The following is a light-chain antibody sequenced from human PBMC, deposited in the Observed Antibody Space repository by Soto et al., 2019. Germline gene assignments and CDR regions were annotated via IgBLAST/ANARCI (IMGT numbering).Light chain of an antibody. Sequence: IVLTQSPGTLSLSPGERATLTCRASQSVSSSYLAWYQQKPGQAPRLLIYGASSRATGIPDRFSGSRSGTAFTLIISRLEPEDFAVYYCQQYGSSPPFTFGPGTKVDIK. CDR1: QSVSSSY. J-gene: IGKJ3*01. V-gene: IGKV3-20*01. CDR3: QQYGSSPPFT. CDR2: GAS.